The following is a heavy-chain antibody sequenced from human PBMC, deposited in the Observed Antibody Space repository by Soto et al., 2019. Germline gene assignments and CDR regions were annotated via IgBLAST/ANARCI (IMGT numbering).Heavy chain of an antibody. CDR1: GGSISSGGYY. D-gene: IGHD3-22*01. CDR2: IYYSGNT. Sequence: QVQLQESGPGLVKPSQTLSLTCTVSGGSISSGGYYWSWIRQHPGKGLEWIGYIYYSGNTYYNPYLKSRVTISEDTSKNPFSLKLSSVTAADTAVYYCARATYYYDSSGYSDRVLDYWGQGTLVTVSS. V-gene: IGHV4-31*03. J-gene: IGHJ4*02. CDR3: ARATYYYDSSGYSDRVLDY.